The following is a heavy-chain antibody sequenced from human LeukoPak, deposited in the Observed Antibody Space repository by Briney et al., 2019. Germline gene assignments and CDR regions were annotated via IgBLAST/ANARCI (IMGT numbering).Heavy chain of an antibody. CDR2: ISAYNGKT. V-gene: IGHV1-18*01. CDR1: GYTFTSYG. Sequence: ASVKVSCKATGYTFTSYGISWVRQAPGLGLEWMGWISAYNGKTKYAQNLQGRVSVTTDTSTSTAYIELWSLTSDDTAVNYCARVLDCDSTSCHGSFYYYMDVWGKGTTVTVSS. CDR3: ARVLDCDSTSCHGSFYYYMDV. J-gene: IGHJ6*03. D-gene: IGHD2-2*01.